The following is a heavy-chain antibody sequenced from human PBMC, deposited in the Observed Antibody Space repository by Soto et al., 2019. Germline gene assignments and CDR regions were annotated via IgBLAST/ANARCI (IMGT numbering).Heavy chain of an antibody. V-gene: IGHV4-30-4*01. CDR1: GDSIRGGNKY. J-gene: IGHJ6*02. Sequence: SETLSLTCTVSGDSIRGGNKYLSWIRQPPGKGLEWIGYIFSSGTTYYNPSLKSRLTMSLDASQNQFSLKLNSLTDADTAVYFCARVPSPFDYYYAMDVWGQGTTVTVSS. D-gene: IGHD3-16*01. CDR3: ARVPSPFDYYYAMDV. CDR2: IFSSGTT.